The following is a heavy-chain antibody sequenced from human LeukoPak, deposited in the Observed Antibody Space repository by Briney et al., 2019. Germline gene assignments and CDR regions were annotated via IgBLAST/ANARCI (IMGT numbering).Heavy chain of an antibody. Sequence: PSETLSLTRTVSGGSISSGGYYWSWIRQHPVKGLEWIGYIYYSGSTYYNPSLKSRVTISVDTSKNQFSLKLSSVTAADTAVYYCARGYGSGSQYFDYWGQGTLVTVSS. CDR2: IYYSGST. CDR3: ARGYGSGSQYFDY. J-gene: IGHJ4*02. D-gene: IGHD3-10*01. V-gene: IGHV4-31*03. CDR1: GGSISSGGYY.